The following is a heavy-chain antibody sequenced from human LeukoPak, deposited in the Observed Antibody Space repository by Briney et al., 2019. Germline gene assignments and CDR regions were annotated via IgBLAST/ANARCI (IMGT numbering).Heavy chain of an antibody. CDR1: GGTFSSYA. D-gene: IGHD3-3*01. CDR2: IIPIFGTA. J-gene: IGHJ6*03. Sequence: SVKVSCKASGGTFSSYAISWVRQAPGQGLEWMGGIIPIFGTANYAQKFQGRVTITADESTSTAYMELSSLRSEDTAVYYCASGAGIRFLEWLYYMDVWGKGTTVTVSS. V-gene: IGHV1-69*01. CDR3: ASGAGIRFLEWLYYMDV.